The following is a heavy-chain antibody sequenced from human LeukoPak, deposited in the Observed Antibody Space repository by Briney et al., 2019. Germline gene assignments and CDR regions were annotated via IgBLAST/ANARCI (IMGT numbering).Heavy chain of an antibody. V-gene: IGHV1-69*13. CDR2: IIPIFGTA. J-gene: IGHJ4*02. CDR3: ARRRIAVAQGGGYYFDY. Sequence: SVKVSCKASGGTFSSYAISWVRQAPGQGLEWMGGIIPIFGTANYAQKFQGRVTITADESTSTAYMELSSLRSEDTAVYYCARRRIAVAQGGGYYFDYWGQGTLVTVSS. D-gene: IGHD6-19*01. CDR1: GGTFSSYA.